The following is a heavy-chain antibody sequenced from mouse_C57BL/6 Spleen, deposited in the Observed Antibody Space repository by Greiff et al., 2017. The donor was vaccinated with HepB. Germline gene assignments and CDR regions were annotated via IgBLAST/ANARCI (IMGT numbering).Heavy chain of an antibody. Sequence: VQLQQSGPELVKPGASVKMSCKASGYTFTDYNMHWVKQSHGKSLEWIGYINPNNGGTSYNQKFKGQATLTVNKSSSTAYMALRSLTSEDSAVYYCASPYYYGSSYWYFDVWGTGTTVTVSS. CDR2: INPNNGGT. CDR1: GYTFTDYN. J-gene: IGHJ1*03. V-gene: IGHV1-22*01. CDR3: ASPYYYGSSYWYFDV. D-gene: IGHD1-1*01.